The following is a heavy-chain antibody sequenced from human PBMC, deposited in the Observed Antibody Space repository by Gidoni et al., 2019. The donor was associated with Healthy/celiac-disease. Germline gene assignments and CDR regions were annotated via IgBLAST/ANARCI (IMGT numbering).Heavy chain of an antibody. J-gene: IGHJ3*02. CDR3: ARGSGSGAFDI. V-gene: IGHV4-34*01. Sequence: QVQLQQWGAGLLKPSETLSLTCAVYGGSFSGYYWSWIRQPPGKGLEWIGEINHSGSTNYNPSLKSRVTISVDTSKNQFSLKLSSVTAADTAVYYCARGSGSGAFDIWGQGTMVTVSS. CDR1: GGSFSGYY. D-gene: IGHD6-19*01. CDR2: INHSGST.